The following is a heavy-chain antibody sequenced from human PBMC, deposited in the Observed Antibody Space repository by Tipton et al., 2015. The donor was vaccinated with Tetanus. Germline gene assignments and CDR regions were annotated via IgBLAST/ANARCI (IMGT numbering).Heavy chain of an antibody. J-gene: IGHJ4*02. Sequence: TLSLTCSVSGGSISSGDYFWSWIRQLPGKGLECLRNFHHSGSTYYDPSLKSRVTISTDTSKNQFSLRLSSVTAADTAVYYCARDMRGEGGGWYTDYWGQGTLVTVSS. CDR2: FHHSGST. CDR3: ARDMRGEGGGWYTDY. D-gene: IGHD6-19*01. V-gene: IGHV4-31*03. CDR1: GGSISSGDYF.